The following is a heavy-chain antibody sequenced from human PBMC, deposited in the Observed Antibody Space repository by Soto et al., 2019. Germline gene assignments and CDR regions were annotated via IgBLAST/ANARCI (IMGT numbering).Heavy chain of an antibody. D-gene: IGHD3-10*01. CDR3: AKGASGYYYYGMDV. J-gene: IGHJ6*02. V-gene: IGHV3-23*01. CDR2: ISGSGGST. Sequence: EVQLLESGGGLVQPGGSLRLSCAASGFTFSSYAMSWVRQPPGKGLEWVSAISGSGGSTYYADSVKGRFTSSRDNSKNTLYLQMNSLRAEDTAVYYCAKGASGYYYYGMDVWGQGTTVTVSS. CDR1: GFTFSSYA.